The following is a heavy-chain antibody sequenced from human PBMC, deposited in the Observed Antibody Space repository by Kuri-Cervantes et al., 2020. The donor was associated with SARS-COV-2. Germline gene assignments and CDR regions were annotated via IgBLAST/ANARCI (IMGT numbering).Heavy chain of an antibody. CDR1: GGTFSSYA. D-gene: IGHD6-19*01. J-gene: IGHJ4*02. Sequence: SVKVSCKASGGTFSSYAISWVRQAPGQGLEWVGGIIPIFGTANYAQKFQGRVTITADESTSTAYMELSSLRSEDTAVYYCARDSFVAVAGDSTFDYWGQGTLVTVSS. CDR3: ARDSFVAVAGDSTFDY. CDR2: IIPIFGTA. V-gene: IGHV1-69*13.